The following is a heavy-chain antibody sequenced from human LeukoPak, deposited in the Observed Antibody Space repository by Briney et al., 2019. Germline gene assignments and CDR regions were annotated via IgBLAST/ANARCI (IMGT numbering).Heavy chain of an antibody. V-gene: IGHV1-69*13. Sequence: ASVKVCCKASGGTFSNFGIGWVRQAPGQGLVWMGGIIPIFGTANYAQKFQGRVTITADESTSIAYMELSSLRSEDTAVYYCASIGIAAAGTNYWGQGTLVTVSS. CDR2: IIPIFGTA. CDR3: ASIGIAAAGTNY. CDR1: GGTFSNFG. D-gene: IGHD6-13*01. J-gene: IGHJ4*02.